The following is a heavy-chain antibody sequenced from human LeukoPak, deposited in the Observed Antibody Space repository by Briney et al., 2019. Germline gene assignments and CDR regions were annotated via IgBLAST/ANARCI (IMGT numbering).Heavy chain of an antibody. Sequence: QPGGSLRLSCAASGFTFSSYYMHWVRQAPGKGLVWVSRIKSDGSVTGYADSVKGRFAISRDNAKNTLYLQMNSLRAEDTAVYYCARDWIDRGTFDPWGQGTLVTVSS. V-gene: IGHV3-74*01. CDR3: ARDWIDRGTFDP. CDR2: IKSDGSVT. CDR1: GFTFSSYY. D-gene: IGHD2-2*03. J-gene: IGHJ5*02.